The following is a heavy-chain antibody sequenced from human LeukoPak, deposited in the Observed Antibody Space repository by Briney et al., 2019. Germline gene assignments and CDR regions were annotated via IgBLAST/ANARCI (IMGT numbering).Heavy chain of an antibody. CDR1: GGTFISYA. CDR2: IIPIFGTA. CDR3: ARIPSDIVVVPANSQEGWFDP. Sequence: SVKVSCKASGGTFISYAISWVRQAPGQGLEWMGGIIPIFGTANYAQKFQGRVTITADESTSTAYMELSSLRSEDTAVYYCARIPSDIVVVPANSQEGWFDPWGQGTLVTVSS. J-gene: IGHJ5*02. D-gene: IGHD2-2*01. V-gene: IGHV1-69*13.